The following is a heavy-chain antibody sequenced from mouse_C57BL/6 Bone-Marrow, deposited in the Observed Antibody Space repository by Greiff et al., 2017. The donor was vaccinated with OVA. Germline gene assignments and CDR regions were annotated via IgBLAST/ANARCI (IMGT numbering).Heavy chain of an antibody. CDR1: GYTFTGYW. V-gene: IGHV1-9*01. CDR2: ILPGSGST. D-gene: IGHD4-1*01. J-gene: IGHJ2*01. CDR3: ARLGNWDVGKNYFDY. Sequence: VQLQQSGAELMKPGASVKLSCKATGYTFTGYWIEWVKQRPGHGLEWIGEILPGSGSTNYNEKFKGKATFTADTSSTTAYMQLSSLTTEDSAIYYDARLGNWDVGKNYFDYWGQGTTLTVSS.